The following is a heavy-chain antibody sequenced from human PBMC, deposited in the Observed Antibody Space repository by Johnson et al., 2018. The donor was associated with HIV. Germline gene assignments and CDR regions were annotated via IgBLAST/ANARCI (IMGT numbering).Heavy chain of an antibody. Sequence: VQLVESGGGLVQPGGSLRLSCAASGFTFSSYAINWVRQAPGKGLEYVSGITGNGGSTYYANSVKGRFTISRDNSKNTLYLQMNSLRAEDTAVYYCARELGGSSLPFGAFDIWGQGTMVTVSS. CDR3: ARELGGSSLPFGAFDI. J-gene: IGHJ3*02. D-gene: IGHD6-13*01. CDR1: GFTFSSYA. V-gene: IGHV3-64*01. CDR2: ITGNGGST.